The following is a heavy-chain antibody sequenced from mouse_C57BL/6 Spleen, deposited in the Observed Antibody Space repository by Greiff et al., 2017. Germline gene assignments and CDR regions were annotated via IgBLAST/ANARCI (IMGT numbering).Heavy chain of an antibody. CDR1: GYTFTHSW. CDR3: ARGDYFDY. J-gene: IGHJ2*01. V-gene: IGHV1-63*01. CDR2: IYPGGGYT. Sequence: QVQLQQSGAELVRPGTSVKMSCKASGYTFTHSWIGWAKQRPGHGLEWIGDIYPGGGYTNSNEKFKGKATLTADKSSSTAYMQFSSLTSEDSAIYYCARGDYFDYWGQGTTLTVSS.